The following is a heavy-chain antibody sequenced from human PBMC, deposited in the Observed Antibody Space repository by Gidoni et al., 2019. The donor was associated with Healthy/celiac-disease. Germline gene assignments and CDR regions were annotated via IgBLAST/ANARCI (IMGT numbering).Heavy chain of an antibody. D-gene: IGHD1-20*01. J-gene: IGHJ4*02. CDR3: AGNNWPKTFDY. V-gene: IGHV3-21*01. CDR1: GFIFSAYS. Sequence: EVQLVESGGGLVKPGGSLRLSCAASGFIFSAYSMNWVRQAPGKGLEWVSSISSSSSYVYYADSVKGRFTISRDNAKNSLYLQMNSLRAEDTAVYYCAGNNWPKTFDYWGQGTLVTVSS. CDR2: ISSSSSYV.